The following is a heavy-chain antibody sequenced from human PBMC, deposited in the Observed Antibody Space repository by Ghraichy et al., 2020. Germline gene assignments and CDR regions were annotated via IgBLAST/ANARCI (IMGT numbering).Heavy chain of an antibody. CDR2: FDPEDGET. D-gene: IGHD5-18*01. CDR3: ATTPIKITRTGGGGYSYGQYFDH. Sequence: ASVKVSCKVSGYTLTELSMHWVRQAPGKGLEWMGGFDPEDGETIYAQKFQGRVTMTEDTSTDPAYMELSSLRSEDTAVYYCATTPIKITRTGGGGYSYGQYFDHWGQGTLVTVSS. CDR1: GYTLTELS. J-gene: IGHJ4*02. V-gene: IGHV1-24*01.